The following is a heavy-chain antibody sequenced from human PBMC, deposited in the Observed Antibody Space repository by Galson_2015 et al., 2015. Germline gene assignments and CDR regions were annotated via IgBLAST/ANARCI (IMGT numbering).Heavy chain of an antibody. CDR3: ARDGEPGGDNCPPFDY. J-gene: IGHJ4*02. CDR2: ISRSGDAT. V-gene: IGHV3-23*01. D-gene: IGHD5-24*01. Sequence: SLRLSCAASGFAFASYAMSWVRQAPGKGLEWVSAISRSGDATYYAGSVRGRFTISRDNSKSMLYLHMSSLRGDDTAVYYCARDGEPGGDNCPPFDYWGQGTLVTASS. CDR1: GFAFASYA.